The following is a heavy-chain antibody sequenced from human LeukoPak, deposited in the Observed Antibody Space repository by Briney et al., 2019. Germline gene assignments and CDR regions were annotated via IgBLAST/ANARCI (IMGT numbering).Heavy chain of an antibody. Sequence: ASVKVSCKVSGYTLTELSMHWVRQAPGKGLEWMGGFDPEDGETIYAQKFQDRVTMTEDTSTDTAYMELSSLRSEDTAVYYCATAGRYGDNFDYWGQGTLVTVSS. J-gene: IGHJ4*02. V-gene: IGHV1-24*01. CDR3: ATAGRYGDNFDY. CDR1: GYTLTELS. D-gene: IGHD4-17*01. CDR2: FDPEDGET.